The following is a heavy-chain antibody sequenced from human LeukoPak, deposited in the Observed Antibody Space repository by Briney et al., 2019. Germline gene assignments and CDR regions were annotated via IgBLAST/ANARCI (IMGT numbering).Heavy chain of an antibody. CDR3: AKDLGFADTATFDY. J-gene: IGHJ4*02. CDR1: GFTFDDYA. D-gene: IGHD5-18*01. CDR2: ISWNSGSI. V-gene: IGHV3-9*01. Sequence: PTGGSLRLSCAASGFTFDDYAMPWVRQAPGKGLEWVSGISWNSGSIGYADSVKGRFTISRDNAKNSLYLQMNSLRAEDTALYYCAKDLGFADTATFDYWGQGTLVTVSS.